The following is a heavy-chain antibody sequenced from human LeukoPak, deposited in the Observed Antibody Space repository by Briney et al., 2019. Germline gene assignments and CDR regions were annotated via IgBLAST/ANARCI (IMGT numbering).Heavy chain of an antibody. Sequence: TGGSLRLSCAASGFTFSSYWMSWVRQAPGKGLEWVANIKQDGSEKYYVDSVKGRFTISRDNAKNSLYLQMNSLRAEDTAVYYCAREGRGYYGSVDWFDPWGQGTLVTVSS. D-gene: IGHD3-10*01. CDR1: GFTFSSYW. V-gene: IGHV3-7*01. J-gene: IGHJ5*02. CDR2: IKQDGSEK. CDR3: AREGRGYYGSVDWFDP.